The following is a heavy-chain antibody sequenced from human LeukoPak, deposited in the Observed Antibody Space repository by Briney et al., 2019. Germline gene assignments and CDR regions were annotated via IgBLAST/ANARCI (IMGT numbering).Heavy chain of an antibody. Sequence: GGSLRLSCAASGFTFSSYAMSWVRQAPGKGLEWVANIKQDGSEKYYVDSVKGRFTISRDNAKNSLYLQMNSLRAEDTAVYYCARIVVVAAEVDYWGQGTLVTVSS. CDR1: GFTFSSYA. J-gene: IGHJ4*02. D-gene: IGHD2-15*01. V-gene: IGHV3-7*01. CDR3: ARIVVVAAEVDY. CDR2: IKQDGSEK.